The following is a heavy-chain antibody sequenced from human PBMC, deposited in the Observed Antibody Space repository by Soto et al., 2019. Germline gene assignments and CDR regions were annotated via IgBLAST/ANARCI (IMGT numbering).Heavy chain of an antibody. CDR2: ISAYNDNT. V-gene: IGHV1-18*01. D-gene: IGHD6-13*01. J-gene: IGHJ6*02. Sequence: ASVKVSCKASGYTFTSYGISWVRQAPGQGLEWMGWISAYNDNTNYAQKLQGRVTMTTDTSTSTAYMELRSLRSDDTAVYYCARDEFESGSSSWKGLYYYYGMDVWGQGTTVTVSS. CDR1: GYTFTSYG. CDR3: ARDEFESGSSSWKGLYYYYGMDV.